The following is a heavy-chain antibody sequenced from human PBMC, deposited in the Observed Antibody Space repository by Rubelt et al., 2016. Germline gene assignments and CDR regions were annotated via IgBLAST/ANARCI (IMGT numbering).Heavy chain of an antibody. D-gene: IGHD2-21*01. Sequence: QVPGKGLVWVSRINSDGSSTSYVDSVKGRFTISRDNAKNTLYLQMNSLGDEDTAVYYCARGSYYFDYWGQGTLVTVSS. CDR2: INSDGSST. V-gene: IGHV3-74*01. CDR3: ARGSYYFDY. J-gene: IGHJ4*02.